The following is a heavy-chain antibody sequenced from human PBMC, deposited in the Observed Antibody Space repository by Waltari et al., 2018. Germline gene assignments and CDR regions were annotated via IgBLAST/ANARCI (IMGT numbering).Heavy chain of an antibody. CDR1: GYSISSGYY. J-gene: IGHJ4*02. CDR3: ARGRELELRMVPSLF. D-gene: IGHD1-7*01. CDR2: IYHSGST. V-gene: IGHV4-38-2*01. Sequence: VQLQESGPGLVKPSETLSLTCAVSGYSISSGYYWGWIRQPPGKGLEWIGSIYHSGSTYYNPSLKSRVTISVDTSKNQFSLKLSSVTAADTAVYYCARGRELELRMVPSLFWGQGTLVTVSS.